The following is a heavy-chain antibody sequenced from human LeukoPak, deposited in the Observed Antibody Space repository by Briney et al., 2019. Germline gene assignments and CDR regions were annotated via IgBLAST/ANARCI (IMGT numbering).Heavy chain of an antibody. D-gene: IGHD3-16*02. V-gene: IGHV4-30-2*01. CDR1: GGSISSGGYY. CDR2: IYHSGST. CDR3: AGERSGPYDYVWGSYRSRPLHFDY. J-gene: IGHJ4*02. Sequence: SQTLSLTCTVSGGSISSGGYYWSWIRQPPGKGLEWIGYIYHSGSTYYNPSLKSRVTISVDRSKNQFSLKLSSVTAADTAVYYCAGERSGPYDYVWGSYRSRPLHFDYWGQGTLVTVSS.